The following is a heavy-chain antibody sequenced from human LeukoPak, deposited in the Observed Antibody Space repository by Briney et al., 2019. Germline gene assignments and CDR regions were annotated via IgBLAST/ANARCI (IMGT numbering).Heavy chain of an antibody. J-gene: IGHJ6*02. CDR2: IGAYNGNT. V-gene: IGHV1-18*01. CDR3: ARDGDCSGSTCYDYHGMDV. D-gene: IGHD2-15*01. Sequence: ASVKVSCKASGYTFNSYHISWVRQAPGQGLEWMGWIGAYNGNTNYAQKLQGRVTMTTDTSTSTVYMELRSLRSDDTAVYYCARDGDCSGSTCYDYHGMDVWGQGTTVTVSS. CDR1: GYTFNSYH.